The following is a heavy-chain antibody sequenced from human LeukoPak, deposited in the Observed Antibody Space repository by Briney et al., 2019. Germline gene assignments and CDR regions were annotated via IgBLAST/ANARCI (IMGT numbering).Heavy chain of an antibody. Sequence: GGSLRLSCAASGFIFSDYAMHWVRQAPCKGLEWVALVSYDGRNENYADSVKGRFTISRDNSKNTLYLQMSSLRAEDTAVFYCAKRKGYSSSWYAFDIWGQGTMVTVSS. CDR1: GFIFSDYA. CDR3: AKRKGYSSSWYAFDI. D-gene: IGHD6-13*01. J-gene: IGHJ3*02. V-gene: IGHV3-30-3*02. CDR2: VSYDGRNE.